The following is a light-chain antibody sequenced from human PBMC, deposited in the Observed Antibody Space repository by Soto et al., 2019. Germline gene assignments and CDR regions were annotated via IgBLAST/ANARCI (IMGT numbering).Light chain of an antibody. Sequence: EIVMTQSPATLSVSPGERATLSCRASQSVSTNLAWYQQKPGQAPRLLIYAASVRATGIPARFSGSGSGTEFTLTIRSLQSEDFAVYYCQQYDEPPPNRSFGGGTKVEIK. V-gene: IGKV3-15*01. CDR3: QQYDEPPPNRS. CDR2: AAS. J-gene: IGKJ4*01. CDR1: QSVSTN.